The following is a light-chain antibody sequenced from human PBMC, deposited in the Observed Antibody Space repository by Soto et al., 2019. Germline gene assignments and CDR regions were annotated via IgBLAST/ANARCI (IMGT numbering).Light chain of an antibody. Sequence: EVLMTQSPATLSVSPGERATLSCRASQSVSSNLAWYQQKPGQAPRLLIYGASTRAPGIPDRFSGSGSGTEFTLTISSLQSEDLAVFFCQQYDTWPPAFGQGTKVEI. J-gene: IGKJ2*01. V-gene: IGKV3-15*01. CDR1: QSVSSN. CDR2: GAS. CDR3: QQYDTWPPA.